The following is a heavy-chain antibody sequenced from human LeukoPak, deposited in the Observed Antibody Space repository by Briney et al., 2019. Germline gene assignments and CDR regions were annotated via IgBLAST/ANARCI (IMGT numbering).Heavy chain of an antibody. V-gene: IGHV3-7*03. Sequence: PRGSQRLSCAASGFTFSSYCMSWVRQAPGKGLEWVANIKQDGSEKYYVDSVKGRFTISRDNAKNSLYLQMNSLRAEDTAVYYCARDLPKPTVTSNWFDPWGQGTLVTVSS. J-gene: IGHJ5*02. CDR2: IKQDGSEK. D-gene: IGHD4-17*01. CDR1: GFTFSSYC. CDR3: ARDLPKPTVTSNWFDP.